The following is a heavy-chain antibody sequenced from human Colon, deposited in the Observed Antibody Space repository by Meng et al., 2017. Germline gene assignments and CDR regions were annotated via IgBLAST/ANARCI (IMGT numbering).Heavy chain of an antibody. Sequence: QVQVVESGGGLVRPGGSLGRSCEASGFIFGDYYMTWIRQAPGKGLEWIAYISSHGTTIHYADSVKGRFTISRDNANNSVSLQMDSLRAEDTAVYYCARNLVPDHWGQGTLVTVSS. V-gene: IGHV3-11*01. D-gene: IGHD3-10*01. CDR3: ARNLVPDH. J-gene: IGHJ4*02. CDR2: ISSHGTTI. CDR1: GFIFGDYY.